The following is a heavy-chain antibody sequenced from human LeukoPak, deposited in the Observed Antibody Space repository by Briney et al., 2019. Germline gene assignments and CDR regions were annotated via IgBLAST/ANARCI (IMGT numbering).Heavy chain of an antibody. D-gene: IGHD3-3*01. CDR1: GFTFSSSA. V-gene: IGHV3-23*01. Sequence: GGSLRLSCAASGFTFSSSAMSWVRQVPGKGLEWVSGISASGGSTYYADSVKGRFTISRDNSKNTLYLQMNSLRAEDTAVYYCAKTHYDFWSGYQLLYYFDYWGQGTLVTVSS. J-gene: IGHJ4*02. CDR2: ISASGGST. CDR3: AKTHYDFWSGYQLLYYFDY.